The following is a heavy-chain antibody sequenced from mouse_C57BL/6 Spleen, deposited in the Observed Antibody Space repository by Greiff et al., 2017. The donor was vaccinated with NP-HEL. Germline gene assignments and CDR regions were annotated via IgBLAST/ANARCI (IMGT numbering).Heavy chain of an antibody. J-gene: IGHJ2*01. Sequence: EVQLQQSGPELVKPGASVKISCKASGYTFTDYYMNWVKQSHGKSLEWIGDINPNNGGTSYNQKFKGKATLTVDKSSSTAYMELRSLTSEDSAVYYCARHSQFDYWGQGTTLTVSS. CDR2: INPNNGGT. CDR1: GYTFTDYY. V-gene: IGHV1-26*01. D-gene: IGHD2-12*01. CDR3: ARHSQFDY.